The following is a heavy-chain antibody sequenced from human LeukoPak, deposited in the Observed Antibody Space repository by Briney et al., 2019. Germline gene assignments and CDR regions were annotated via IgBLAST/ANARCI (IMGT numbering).Heavy chain of an antibody. CDR3: ARVRGTITKEQWLGPDFDY. J-gene: IGHJ4*02. CDR2: IYYSGRT. D-gene: IGHD6-19*01. Sequence: SETLSLTCTVSGGSISSSSYYWGWIRQPPGKGLEWIGNIYYSGRTYYNPSLKSRVTISVDTSKNQFSLKLSSVTAADTAVYYCARVRGTITKEQWLGPDFDYWGQGTLVTVSS. V-gene: IGHV4-39*07. CDR1: GGSISSSSYY.